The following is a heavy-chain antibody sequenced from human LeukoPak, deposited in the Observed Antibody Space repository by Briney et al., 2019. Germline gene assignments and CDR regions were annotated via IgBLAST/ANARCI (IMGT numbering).Heavy chain of an antibody. V-gene: IGHV1-2*02. CDR2: INPNSAGT. CDR3: ARDSGYSSGWYINRPHWFDY. CDR1: GYTFTGYY. J-gene: IGHJ4*02. Sequence: ASVKVSCKASGYTFTGYYMHWVRQAPGQGLEWMGWINPNSAGTNYAQKFQGRVTMTRDTSISTAYMELSRLRSDDTAVYYCARDSGYSSGWYINRPHWFDYWGQGTLVTVSS. D-gene: IGHD6-19*01.